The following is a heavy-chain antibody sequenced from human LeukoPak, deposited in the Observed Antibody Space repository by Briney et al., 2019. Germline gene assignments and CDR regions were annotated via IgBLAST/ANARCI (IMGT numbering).Heavy chain of an antibody. J-gene: IGHJ5*02. CDR2: IYHSGST. Sequence: SETLSLTCAVSGGSISSSNWWSWVRQPPGKGLEWIGEIYHSGSTVYNPSLQSRVTISLDKSKNQFSPNLNSVTAADTAVYYCARDRYFDPWGQGTLVTVSS. D-gene: IGHD1-26*01. V-gene: IGHV4-4*02. CDR3: ARDRYFDP. CDR1: GGSISSSNW.